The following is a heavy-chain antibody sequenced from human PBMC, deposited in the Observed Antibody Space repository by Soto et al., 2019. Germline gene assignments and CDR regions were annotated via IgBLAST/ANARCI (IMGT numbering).Heavy chain of an antibody. CDR2: INHSGST. Sequence: SETLSLTCAVYGGSFSGYYWSWIRQPPGKGLEWIGEINHSGSTNYNPSLKSRVTISVDTSKNQFSLKLSSVTAADTAVYYCARGGYDFWSGYVYYYGMDVWGQGTTVTVLL. CDR1: GGSFSGYY. D-gene: IGHD3-3*01. CDR3: ARGGYDFWSGYVYYYGMDV. V-gene: IGHV4-34*01. J-gene: IGHJ6*02.